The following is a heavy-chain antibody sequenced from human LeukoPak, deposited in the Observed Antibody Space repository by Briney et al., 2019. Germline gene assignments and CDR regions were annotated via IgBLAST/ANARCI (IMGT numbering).Heavy chain of an antibody. J-gene: IGHJ4*02. D-gene: IGHD4-11*01. CDR2: ISWNSGSI. V-gene: IGHV3-9*01. CDR3: ARDIGPYSNWVFDY. CDR1: GFTFDDYA. Sequence: GGSLRLSCAASGFTFDDYAMHWVRQAPGKGLEWVSGISWNSGSIGYADSVKGRFTISRDNAKNSLYLQMNSLRADDTAVYYCARDIGPYSNWVFDYWGQGTLVTVSS.